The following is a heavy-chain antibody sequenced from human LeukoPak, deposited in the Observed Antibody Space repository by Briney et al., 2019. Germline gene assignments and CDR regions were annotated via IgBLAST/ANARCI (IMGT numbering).Heavy chain of an antibody. CDR2: VXXSGNT. J-gene: IGHJ5*01. Sequence: PSETLSLTCXVSGGAVSXXXXXXXXQPXXXXLXXXXNVXXSGNTNYXXXLXSRXXXXXXXXKXXFSLKLSSVTAADTAVYYCARDGPQWLAAFDSWGQGTLVTVSS. CDR3: ARDGPQWLAAFDS. V-gene: IGHV4-59*02. CDR1: GGAVSXXX. D-gene: IGHD6-19*01.